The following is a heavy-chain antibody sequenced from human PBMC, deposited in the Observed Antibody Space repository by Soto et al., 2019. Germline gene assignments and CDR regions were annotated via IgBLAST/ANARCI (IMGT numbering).Heavy chain of an antibody. CDR3: AKWYSRS. V-gene: IGHV3-30-3*02. J-gene: IGHJ4*02. Sequence: GGSLRLSCAASGFSFSGKTMYWVRQAPARGLEWVAHISPDGSQIFYADSVKGRFTISRDNSKNTLYLQMNSLRAEDTAVYYCAKWYSRSWGQGTLVTVSS. CDR2: ISPDGSQI. CDR1: GFSFSGKT. D-gene: IGHD6-13*01.